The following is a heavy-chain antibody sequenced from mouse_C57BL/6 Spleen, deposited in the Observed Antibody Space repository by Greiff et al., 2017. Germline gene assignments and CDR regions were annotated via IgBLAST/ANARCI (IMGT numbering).Heavy chain of an antibody. Sequence: EVQVVESGGGLVKPGASLKLSCAASGFTFSDYGMHWVRQAPEKGLEWVAYISSGSSTIYYADTVKGRFTISRDNAKNTLFLQMTSLKSEDTAMYYCARERLRRYAMDYWGQGTSVTVSS. CDR2: ISSGSSTI. CDR1: GFTFSDYG. J-gene: IGHJ4*01. V-gene: IGHV5-17*01. D-gene: IGHD2-2*01. CDR3: ARERLRRYAMDY.